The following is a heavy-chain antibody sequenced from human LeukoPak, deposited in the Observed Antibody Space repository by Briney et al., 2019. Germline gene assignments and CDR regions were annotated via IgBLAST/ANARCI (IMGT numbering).Heavy chain of an antibody. J-gene: IGHJ6*02. CDR1: GGTFSSYA. CDR3: ARDGTHMTTERRDYYYGMDV. V-gene: IGHV1-69*05. Sequence: SVKVSCKASGGTFSSYAISWVRQAPGQGLEWMGGIIPIFGTANYAQKFQGRVTITTDESTSTAYMELSSLRSEDTAVYYCARDGTHMTTERRDYYYGMDVWGQGTTVTVSS. CDR2: IIPIFGTA. D-gene: IGHD4-17*01.